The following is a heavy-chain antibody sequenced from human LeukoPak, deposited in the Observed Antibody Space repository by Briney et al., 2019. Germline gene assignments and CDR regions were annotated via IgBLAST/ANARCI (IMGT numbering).Heavy chain of an antibody. CDR2: IRSKAYGGTP. D-gene: IGHD6-25*01. Sequence: GGSLRLSCAASGFSFSSYWMSWVRQAPGKGLEWVGFIRSKAYGGTPEYATSVKGRFTISRDDSKSIAYLQLNSLNTEDTAVYYCARSSRIIPAGEYGFWGQGTLVTVSS. CDR1: GFSFSSYW. J-gene: IGHJ4*02. CDR3: ARSSRIIPAGEYGF. V-gene: IGHV3-49*04.